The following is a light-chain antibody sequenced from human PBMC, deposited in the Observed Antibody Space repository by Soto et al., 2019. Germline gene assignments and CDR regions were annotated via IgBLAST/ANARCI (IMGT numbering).Light chain of an antibody. CDR3: QHYDRAPMWT. V-gene: IGKV3-20*01. J-gene: IGKJ1*01. Sequence: EIVLTQAPGTVSWSRLEVGGVCYRGIQSVGDTYLAWYQQKPGQAPRLLMYSTSIRATGIPDRFSGSGSGSDFTLTISRLDPEDFAVYYCQHYDRAPMWTFGQGTKVDIK. CDR1: QSVGDTY. CDR2: STS.